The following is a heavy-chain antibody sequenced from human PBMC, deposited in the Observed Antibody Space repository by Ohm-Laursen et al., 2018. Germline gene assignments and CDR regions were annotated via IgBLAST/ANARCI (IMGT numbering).Heavy chain of an antibody. CDR1: GDTFSTYT. CDR3: ARGSLAVSTWGWLDP. V-gene: IGHV1-69*08. J-gene: IGHJ5*02. D-gene: IGHD5/OR15-5a*01. Sequence: GATVKISCKPSGDTFSTYTVTWVRQAPGQGLEWMGGIIPILGTPSYAQKFQGRVTITADKATSTSYMELSSLRSEDTAVYYCARGSLAVSTWGWLDPWGQGTLVIVSA. CDR2: IIPILGTP.